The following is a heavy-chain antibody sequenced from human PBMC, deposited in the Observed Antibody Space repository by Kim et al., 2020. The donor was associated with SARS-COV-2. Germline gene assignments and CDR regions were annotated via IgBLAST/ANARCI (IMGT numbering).Heavy chain of an antibody. V-gene: IGHV4-31*03. J-gene: IGHJ5*02. D-gene: IGHD1-26*01. CDR2: IYYSGST. CDR1: GGSISSGGYY. CDR3: ARLSKIVAAAGGWFDP. Sequence: SETLSLTCTISGGSISSGGYYWSWIRQHPGKGLEWIGYIYYSGSTYYNPSLKSRVTISVDTSKNQFSLKLNSVTAADTGVYYCARLSKIVAAAGGWFDPWGQGTLVTVSS.